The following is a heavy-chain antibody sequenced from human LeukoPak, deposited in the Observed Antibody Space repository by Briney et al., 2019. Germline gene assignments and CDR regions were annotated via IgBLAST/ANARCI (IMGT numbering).Heavy chain of an antibody. V-gene: IGHV3-23*01. CDR2: IIGGGGST. J-gene: IGHJ3*02. CDR1: GFPFSSHG. CDR3: AKGGVVHAFDI. Sequence: GGSLRLSCAASGFPFSSHGMSWVRQAPGKGLEWVSGIIGGGGSTYYADSVKGRFTISGDNSRNTLFLQMNSLRAEDTAVYYCAKGGVVHAFDIWGQGTMVTVSS. D-gene: IGHD2-15*01.